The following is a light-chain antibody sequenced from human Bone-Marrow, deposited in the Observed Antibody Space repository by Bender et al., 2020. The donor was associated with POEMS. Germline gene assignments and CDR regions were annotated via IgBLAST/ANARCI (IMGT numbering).Light chain of an antibody. CDR2: EGS. V-gene: IGLV2-23*01. CDR1: SSDVGSYNL. Sequence: QSALTQPASVSGSHGQSITISCTGTSSDVGSYNLVSWYQQHPGKAPKLMIYEGSKRPSRVSNRFSGSQSVNTASLTISGLQAEDEADYYCCSYTSSSPWVFGGGTKLTVL. CDR3: CSYTSSSPWV. J-gene: IGLJ3*02.